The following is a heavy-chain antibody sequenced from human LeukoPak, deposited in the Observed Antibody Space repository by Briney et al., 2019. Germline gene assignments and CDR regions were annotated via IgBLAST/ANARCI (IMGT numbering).Heavy chain of an antibody. J-gene: IGHJ4*02. D-gene: IGHD5-12*01. Sequence: GRFTVSRDNAKNSLYLQMNSLRAEDTAVYYCATHHGYSGYGYGHWGQGTLVTVSS. V-gene: IGHV3-11*06. CDR3: ATHHGYSGYGYGH.